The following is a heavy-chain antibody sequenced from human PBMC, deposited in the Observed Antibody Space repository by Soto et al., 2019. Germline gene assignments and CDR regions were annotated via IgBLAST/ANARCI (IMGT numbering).Heavy chain of an antibody. CDR1: GFTFTRYS. J-gene: IGHJ4*02. CDR2: ISSTTNYI. CDR3: AISSGDIVATGASA. Sequence: SGGSLRLSCAASGFTFTRYSMNWVRQAPGKGLEWVSSISSTTNYIYYGDSMKGRFTISRDNAKNSLYLEMNSLRAEDTAVYYCAISSGDIVATGASAWGQGTRVTVSS. V-gene: IGHV3-21*04. D-gene: IGHD5-12*01.